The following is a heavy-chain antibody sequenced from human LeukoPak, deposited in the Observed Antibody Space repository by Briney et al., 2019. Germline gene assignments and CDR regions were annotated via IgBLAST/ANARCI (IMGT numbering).Heavy chain of an antibody. CDR1: GGTFSSYA. V-gene: IGHV1-69*06. CDR2: IIPIFGTA. CDR3: AMGIQLWLRFDY. J-gene: IGHJ4*02. Sequence: ASVKVSCTASGGTFSSYAISWVRQAPGQGREWMGGIIPIFGTANYAQKFQGRVTITADKSTSTAYMELSSLRSEDTAVYYCAMGIQLWLRFDYWGQGTLVTVSS. D-gene: IGHD5-18*01.